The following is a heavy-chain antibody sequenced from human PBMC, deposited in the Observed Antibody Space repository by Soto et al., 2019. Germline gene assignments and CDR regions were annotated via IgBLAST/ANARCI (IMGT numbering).Heavy chain of an antibody. V-gene: IGHV1-8*01. Sequence: QVQLVQSGAEVKKPGASVKVSCKASGYTFTSYDINWVRQATGQGLEWMGWMNPNSGNTGYAQKFQGRVTMTRNTSLSTAYMELSSLSSEDTAVYYCARRHGRVRGVITLNMAVWGQGTTVTVSS. D-gene: IGHD3-10*01. CDR1: GYTFTSYD. CDR3: ARRHGRVRGVITLNMAV. CDR2: MNPNSGNT. J-gene: IGHJ6*02.